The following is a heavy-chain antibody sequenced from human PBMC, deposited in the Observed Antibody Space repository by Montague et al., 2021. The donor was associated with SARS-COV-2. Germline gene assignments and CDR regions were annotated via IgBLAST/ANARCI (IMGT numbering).Heavy chain of an antibody. V-gene: IGHV3-23*01. CDR2: LNGRGQRT. CDR3: AKRRDGDNSGAFDF. J-gene: IGHJ4*02. CDR1: GFNFRNYA. Sequence: SLRLSCAASGFNFRNYAMSWVRQAPGKGLEWVAGLNGRGQRTYYADSVKGRFIISRDNSKNTVFLQMNSLRGEDTALYHCAKRRDGDNSGAFDFWGQGTLVTVSS. D-gene: IGHD5-24*01.